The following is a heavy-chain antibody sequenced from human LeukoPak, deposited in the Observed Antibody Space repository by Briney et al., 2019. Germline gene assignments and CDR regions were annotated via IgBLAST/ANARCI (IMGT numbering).Heavy chain of an antibody. D-gene: IGHD6-19*01. Sequence: PSETLSLTCAVYGGSFSGYYWSWIRQPPGKGLEWIGYIYYSGSTNYNPSLKSRVTISVDTSKNQFSLKLSSVTAADTAVYYCARHVGYSSDNWFDPWGQGTLVTVSS. V-gene: IGHV4-59*08. J-gene: IGHJ5*02. CDR1: GGSFSGYY. CDR2: IYYSGST. CDR3: ARHVGYSSDNWFDP.